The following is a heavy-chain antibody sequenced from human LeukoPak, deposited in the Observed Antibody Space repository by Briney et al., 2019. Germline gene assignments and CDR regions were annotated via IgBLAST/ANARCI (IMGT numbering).Heavy chain of an antibody. V-gene: IGHV3-23*01. Sequence: GGSLRLTCAASGFTFRSIAMTWVRQAPGKGLEWVSSIRSNGDTTYNADSVKGRFTISRDNSKNTLYLQMNSLRAEDTAVYYCARSESGWGQGTLVTVSS. D-gene: IGHD3-10*01. CDR1: GFTFRSIA. CDR3: ARSESG. CDR2: IRSNGDTT. J-gene: IGHJ4*02.